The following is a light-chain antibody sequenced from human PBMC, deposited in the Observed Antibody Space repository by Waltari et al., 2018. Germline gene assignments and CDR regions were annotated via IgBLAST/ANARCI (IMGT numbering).Light chain of an antibody. CDR1: QSVSSN. J-gene: IGKJ2*01. CDR2: GPS. CDR3: QQYNNSGYT. Sequence: EIVMTHSPATLSGSPGERATLSCTASQSVSSNLAWYQQKPGQSPRLLIYGPSSRATGIPARFSGSGSGTEFTLTISSLQSEDFAVYYCQQYNNSGYTVGQGTKLEIK. V-gene: IGKV3-15*01.